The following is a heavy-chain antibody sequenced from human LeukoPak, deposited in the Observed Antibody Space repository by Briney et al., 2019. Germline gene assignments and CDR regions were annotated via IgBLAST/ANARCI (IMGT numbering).Heavy chain of an antibody. Sequence: GASVKVSCKGSGYTFSSYGLSWVRQAPGQGLEWMGWINAYNGHANYAQKFQGRVTMTTDTSTSTAYMELRSLTSDDTAVYYCARDSSGWYRWFDPWGQGTLVTVSS. J-gene: IGHJ5*02. V-gene: IGHV1-18*01. D-gene: IGHD6-19*01. CDR1: GYTFSSYG. CDR2: INAYNGHA. CDR3: ARDSSGWYRWFDP.